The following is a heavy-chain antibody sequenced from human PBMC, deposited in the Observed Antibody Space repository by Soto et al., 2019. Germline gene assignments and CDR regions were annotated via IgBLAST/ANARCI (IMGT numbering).Heavy chain of an antibody. CDR1: GFTFSSYP. J-gene: IGHJ4*02. Sequence: GGSLRLSCATSGFTFSSYPIHWVRQAPGKGPVWVSRITEDGSGTTYADSVKGRFTVTRDNAKNTMYLQMSGLGAEDTAVYHCVRGTNGWRGMDYWGQGTLVTVSS. V-gene: IGHV3-74*01. CDR3: VRGTNGWRGMDY. CDR2: ITEDGSGT. D-gene: IGHD2-8*01.